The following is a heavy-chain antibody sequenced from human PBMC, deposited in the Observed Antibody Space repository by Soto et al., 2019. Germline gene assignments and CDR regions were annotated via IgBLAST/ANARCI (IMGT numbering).Heavy chain of an antibody. D-gene: IGHD6-13*01. CDR1: GYTFTTYY. Sequence: VASVKVSCKTSGYTFTTYYIHWVRQAPGQGLEWMGWINPNTGGPDYAQIFQGRVTMTRDTSISTAYMDLSGLRSDDTAVYYCAIEGDSSSWYGLEFGYYYYGMDVWGQGSTVTVSS. V-gene: IGHV1-2*02. CDR2: INPNTGGP. CDR3: AIEGDSSSWYGLEFGYYYYGMDV. J-gene: IGHJ6*02.